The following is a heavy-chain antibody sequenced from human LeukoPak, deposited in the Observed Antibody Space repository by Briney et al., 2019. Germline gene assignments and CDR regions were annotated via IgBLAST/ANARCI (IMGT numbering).Heavy chain of an antibody. D-gene: IGHD6-13*01. CDR2: IYYSGNT. CDR3: ARYLSAAGNPDVFDY. Sequence: KPSKTLSLTCTVSGGSISGYYWTWIRHPPGRGLEWIGYIYYSGNTNYTPSVKSRVTISVDTSKNQFSLKLSSVTAADTAVYYCARYLSAAGNPDVFDYWGQGTLVTVPS. CDR1: GGSISGYY. V-gene: IGHV4-59*13. J-gene: IGHJ4*02.